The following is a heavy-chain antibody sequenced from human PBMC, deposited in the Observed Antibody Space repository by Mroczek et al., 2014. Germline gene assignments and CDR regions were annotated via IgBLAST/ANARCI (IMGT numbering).Heavy chain of an antibody. D-gene: IGHD3-10*01. J-gene: IGHJ3*02. CDR1: GTVSLVILLL. Sequence: QVQLQESGPGLVKPSQTSHSPVPSPGTVSLVILLLGTGSGSPHREALSGLGRTYYRSRWHNEYGLSVKSRITVSPDTSKNQFSLQLNSVTPEDTAVYYCVRGGKGTFDIWGQGTMVTVSS. V-gene: IGHV6-1*01. CDR2: TYYRSRWHN. CDR3: VRGGKGTFDI.